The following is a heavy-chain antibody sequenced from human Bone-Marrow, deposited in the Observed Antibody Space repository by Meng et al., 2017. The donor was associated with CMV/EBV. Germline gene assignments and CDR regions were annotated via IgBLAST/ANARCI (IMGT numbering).Heavy chain of an antibody. V-gene: IGHV3-21*01. CDR3: ARDGTYYDFWSGYYAPMPYYYYGMDV. CDR1: GFTFSSHS. Sequence: GSLRLPCAASGFTFSSHSMNWVRQASGKGLEWVSSISSSSSYIYYADSGKGRFTISRDNAKNSLYLQMNSLRAEDTAVYYCARDGTYYDFWSGYYAPMPYYYYGMDVWGQGTTVTVSS. CDR2: ISSSSSYI. J-gene: IGHJ6*02. D-gene: IGHD3-3*01.